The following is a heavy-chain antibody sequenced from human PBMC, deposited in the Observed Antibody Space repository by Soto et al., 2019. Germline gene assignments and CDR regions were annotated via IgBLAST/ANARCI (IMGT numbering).Heavy chain of an antibody. CDR3: AREGRDVVVITDNWFDP. CDR2: IIPIFGTA. CDR1: GGTFSRYA. J-gene: IGHJ5*02. D-gene: IGHD2-21*01. Sequence: QVQLVQSGAEVKKPGSSVKVSCKASGGTFSRYAISWVRQAPGQGLEWMGGIIPIFGTANYAQKFQGRVTITADEYTSTAYMERSSLRSEDTAVYYWAREGRDVVVITDNWFDPWGQGTLVTVSS. V-gene: IGHV1-69*12.